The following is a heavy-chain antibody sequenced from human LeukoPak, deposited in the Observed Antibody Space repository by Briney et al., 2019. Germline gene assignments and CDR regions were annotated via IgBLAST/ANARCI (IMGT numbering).Heavy chain of an antibody. CDR1: GFTFSSYW. CDR2: INSDGSST. CDR3: ARGALRSPGYAPHFMNY. D-gene: IGHD3-16*01. Sequence: GGSLRLSCAASGFTFSSYWMHWVRQAPGKGLVWVSRINSDGSSTSYADSVKGRFTISRDNAKHTLYLQMNSLRAEDTTVYYFARGALRSPGYAPHFMNYWGQGTLVTVSS. V-gene: IGHV3-74*01. J-gene: IGHJ4*02.